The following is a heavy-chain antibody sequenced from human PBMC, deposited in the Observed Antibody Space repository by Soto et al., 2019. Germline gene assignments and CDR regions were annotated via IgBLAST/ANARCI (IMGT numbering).Heavy chain of an antibody. V-gene: IGHV1-69*13. J-gene: IGHJ6*01. CDR3: ARGYCSGGNCYSGLDV. Sequence: ASVKVSGKASGGTFSTHAIIWVRQAPGHGLECLGGIIPISGTTYDTQKFQGRVIITADEPTSTAFMELSSLQSEDTAVFYCARGYCSGGNCYSGLDVWVQGTMVNVSS. CDR2: IIPISGTT. CDR1: GGTFSTHA. D-gene: IGHD2-15*01.